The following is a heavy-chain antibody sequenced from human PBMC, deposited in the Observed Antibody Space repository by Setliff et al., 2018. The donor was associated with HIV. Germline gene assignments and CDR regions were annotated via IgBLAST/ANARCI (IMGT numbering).Heavy chain of an antibody. CDR1: GGILTNYA. Sequence: SVKVSCKASGGILTNYAINWVRQAPGQGLEWLGRLIPVSDTPNFAQKFHGRVTFIADRSTDTAYMELTSLTSVDTAVYYCARDLGGNNPSFDYWGQGTLVTVSS. CDR3: ARDLGGNNPSFDY. CDR2: LIPVSDTP. J-gene: IGHJ4*02. D-gene: IGHD3-16*01. V-gene: IGHV1-69*06.